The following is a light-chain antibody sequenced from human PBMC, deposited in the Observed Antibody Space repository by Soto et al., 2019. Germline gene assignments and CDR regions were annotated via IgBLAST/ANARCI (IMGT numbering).Light chain of an antibody. CDR1: QTIRTD. J-gene: IGKJ4*01. CDR3: QQTFISPLT. Sequence: DIQLTQSPSSLSASVGDIVTITCRASQTIRTDLNWYQHKPGKAPKLLIYAASTLERGVPSRFSGRGSGTDFRLTISSLQLDYFATYYCQQTFISPLTFGGGTNVDIK. CDR2: AAS. V-gene: IGKV1-39*01.